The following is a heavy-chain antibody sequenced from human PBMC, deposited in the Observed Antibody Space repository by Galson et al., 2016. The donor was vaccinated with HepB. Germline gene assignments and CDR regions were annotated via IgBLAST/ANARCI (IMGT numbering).Heavy chain of an antibody. Sequence: SLRLSCAASGFTFSNYWMHLVRQVPGKGLVWVSRMSGDGSDTTYADSVKGRFTISRDNSNNTLTLQMNSLRVEDTAIYYCFSDNARIVAFDPWGQGILVTVSS. CDR3: FSDNARIVAFDP. D-gene: IGHD6-13*01. V-gene: IGHV3-74*01. CDR1: GFTFSNYW. J-gene: IGHJ5*02. CDR2: MSGDGSDT.